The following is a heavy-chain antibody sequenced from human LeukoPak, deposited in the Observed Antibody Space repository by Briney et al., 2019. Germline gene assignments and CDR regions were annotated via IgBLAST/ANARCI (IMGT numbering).Heavy chain of an antibody. CDR3: ARGQALVGATHFDY. Sequence: SETLSLTCTVSGGSVSSTSYYWGWIRQPPGKGLEWIGTIYYSGSSYYNPSLKSRVTISVDTSKNQFSLKLGSVTAADTAVYYCARGQALVGATHFDYWGQGTLVTVSS. V-gene: IGHV4-39*07. J-gene: IGHJ4*02. CDR1: GGSVSSTSYY. CDR2: IYYSGSS. D-gene: IGHD1-26*01.